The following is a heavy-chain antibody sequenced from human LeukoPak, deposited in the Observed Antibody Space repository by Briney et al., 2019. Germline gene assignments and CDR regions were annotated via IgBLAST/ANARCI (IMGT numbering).Heavy chain of an antibody. V-gene: IGHV3-33*01. J-gene: IGHJ4*02. CDR3: ARGGLAAAGIDY. CDR1: GFSFKNYG. CDR2: IWYDGSNK. Sequence: GGSLRLSCAASGFSFKNYGMHWVRQAPGKGLEWVAIIWYDGSNKYSADSVKGRVTISRDNSKNTLYLQMNSLRAEGTAIYYCARGGLAAAGIDYWGQGTLVTVSS. D-gene: IGHD6-13*01.